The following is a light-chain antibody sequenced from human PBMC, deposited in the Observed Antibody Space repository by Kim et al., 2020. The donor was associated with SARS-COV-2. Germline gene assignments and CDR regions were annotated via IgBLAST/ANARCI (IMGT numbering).Light chain of an antibody. V-gene: IGLV3-19*01. CDR1: SLRSYY. CDR2: GKN. CDR3: NSRDSSDPVV. Sequence: SSELTQDPAVSVALGQTVRITCQGDSLRSYYASWYQQKPGQAPVLVIYGKNNRPSGIPDRFSGSSSGNTASLTITVAQAEEEADYYCNSRDSSDPVVFGGGTQLTVL. J-gene: IGLJ2*01.